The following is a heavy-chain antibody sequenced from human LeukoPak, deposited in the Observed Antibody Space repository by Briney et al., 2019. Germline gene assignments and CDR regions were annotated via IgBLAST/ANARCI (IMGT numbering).Heavy chain of an antibody. CDR3: ARTELVWLFDY. CDR2: VYSSGST. V-gene: IGHV4-4*07. CDR1: GGSISNYY. J-gene: IGHJ4*02. Sequence: SSETLSLTCTVSGGSISNYYWSWIRQPAGKGLEWIGRVYSSGSTNYNPSLKSRVTISVDTSKNQFSLKLSSVTAADTAVYYCARTELVWLFDYWGQGTLVTVSS. D-gene: IGHD1-14*01.